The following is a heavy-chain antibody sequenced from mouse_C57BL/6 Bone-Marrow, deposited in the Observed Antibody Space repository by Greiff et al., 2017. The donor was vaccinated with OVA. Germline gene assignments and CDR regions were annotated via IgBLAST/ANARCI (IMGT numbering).Heavy chain of an antibody. J-gene: IGHJ1*03. CDR3: ARHGGGPYWYFDV. D-gene: IGHD1-1*02. V-gene: IGHV5-2*01. Sequence: EVKLMESGGGLVQPGESLKLSCGSNEYEFPSHDMSWVRKTPEKRLELVAAINSDGGSTYYPDTMERRFIISRDNTKKTLYLQMSSLRSEDTALYYCARHGGGPYWYFDVWGTGTTVTVSS. CDR1: EYEFPSHD. CDR2: INSDGGST.